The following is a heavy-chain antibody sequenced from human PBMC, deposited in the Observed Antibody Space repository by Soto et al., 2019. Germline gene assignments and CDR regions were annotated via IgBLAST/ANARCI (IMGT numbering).Heavy chain of an antibody. CDR1: GFTFSSYA. CDR3: AKDSLQLLLYPGIDY. Sequence: LRLSCAASGFTFSSYAMSWVRQAPGKGLEWVSAISGSGGSTYYADSVKGRFTISRDNSKNTLYLQMNSLRAEDTAVYYCAKDSLQLLLYPGIDYWGQGTLVTVSS. CDR2: ISGSGGST. V-gene: IGHV3-23*01. D-gene: IGHD2-2*02. J-gene: IGHJ4*02.